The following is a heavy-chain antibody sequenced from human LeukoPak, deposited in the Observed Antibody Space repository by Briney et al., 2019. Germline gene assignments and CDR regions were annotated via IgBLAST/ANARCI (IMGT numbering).Heavy chain of an antibody. Sequence: GASVKVSCKASGGTFSSYAISWVRQAPGQGLEWMGGIIPIFGTANYAQKFQGRVTITADESTSTAYMELSSLRSEDTAVYYCARPHHHHDSGGSVTTAFYFDYWGQGALVTVYS. CDR1: GGTFSSYA. CDR3: ARPHHHHDSGGSVTTAFYFDY. D-gene: IGHD3-22*01. V-gene: IGHV1-69*13. J-gene: IGHJ4*02. CDR2: IIPIFGTA.